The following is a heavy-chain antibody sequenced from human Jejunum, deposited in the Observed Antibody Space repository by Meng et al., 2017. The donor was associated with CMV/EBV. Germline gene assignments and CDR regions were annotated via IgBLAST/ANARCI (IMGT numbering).Heavy chain of an antibody. CDR3: ASNLGQWLDWFDP. CDR2: ISSSGDRT. J-gene: IGHJ5*02. D-gene: IGHD6-19*01. CDR1: GFNFNKYE. Sequence: SGFNFNKYEMGWVRQAPRKGLEWLSYISSSGDRTYYAESVKGRFTTSRDNGRKLLYLDMNSLRAEDTAIYYCASNLGQWLDWFDPWGQGTLVTVSS. V-gene: IGHV3-48*03.